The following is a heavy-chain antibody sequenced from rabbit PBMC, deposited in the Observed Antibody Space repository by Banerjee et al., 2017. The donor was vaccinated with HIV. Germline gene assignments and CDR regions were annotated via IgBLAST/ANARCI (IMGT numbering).Heavy chain of an antibody. CDR2: IVAGSGRT. D-gene: IGHD8-1*01. CDR3: ARVNSAGGSGYNL. Sequence: QEQLEESGGDLVKPGASLPLTCTASGFSFSSNYWMCWVRQAPGKGPEWIACIVAGSGRTYYASWAKGRFTISKTSSTTVTLQRTSLTAADTASYFCARVNSAGGSGYNLWGPGTLVTVS. CDR1: GFSFSSNYW. J-gene: IGHJ4*01. V-gene: IGHV1S45*01.